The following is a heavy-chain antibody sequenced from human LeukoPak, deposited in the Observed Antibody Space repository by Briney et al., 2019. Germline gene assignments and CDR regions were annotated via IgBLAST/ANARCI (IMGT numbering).Heavy chain of an antibody. CDR2: INPNSGGT. CDR1: GYTFTGYY. Sequence: ASVKVSYKASGYTFTGYYMHWVRQAPGQGLERMGWINPNSGGTNYAQKFQGRVTMTRDTSISTAYMELSRLRSDDTAVYYCASHDSSLGAFDIWGQGTMVTVSS. D-gene: IGHD3-22*01. V-gene: IGHV1-2*02. J-gene: IGHJ3*02. CDR3: ASHDSSLGAFDI.